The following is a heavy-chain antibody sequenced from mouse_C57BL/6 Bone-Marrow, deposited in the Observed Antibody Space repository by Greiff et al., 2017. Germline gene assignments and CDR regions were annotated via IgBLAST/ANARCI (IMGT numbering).Heavy chain of an antibody. J-gene: IGHJ3*01. V-gene: IGHV1-18*01. CDR3: ARGGLRSEAWFAY. CDR1: GYTFTDYN. Sequence: EVQLQQSGPELVKPGASVKIPCKASGYTFTDYNMDWVKQSHGKSLEWIGDINPNNGGTIYNQKFKGQATLTADQSSSTAYMELRSLTSEDTAVYDCARGGLRSEAWFAYWGQGTLVTVAA. D-gene: IGHD2-4*01. CDR2: INPNNGGT.